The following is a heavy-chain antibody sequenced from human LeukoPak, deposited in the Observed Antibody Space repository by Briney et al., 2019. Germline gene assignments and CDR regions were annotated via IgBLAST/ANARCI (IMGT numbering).Heavy chain of an antibody. D-gene: IGHD5-12*01. CDR3: ARRYSGYDYSNYYYYMDV. Sequence: ASVKVSCKASGYTFTSYGISWVRQAPGQGLEWMGWISAYNGNTNYAQKLQGRVTMTTDTSTSTAYMELSRLRSDDTAVYYCARRYSGYDYSNYYYYMDVWGKGTTVTVSS. CDR2: ISAYNGNT. CDR1: GYTFTSYG. V-gene: IGHV1-18*01. J-gene: IGHJ6*03.